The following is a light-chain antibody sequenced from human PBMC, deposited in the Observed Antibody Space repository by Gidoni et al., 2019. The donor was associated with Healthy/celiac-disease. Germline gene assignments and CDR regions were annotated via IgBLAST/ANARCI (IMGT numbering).Light chain of an antibody. CDR1: SSDVGGYNY. CDR3: SSYTSSSTLVYV. CDR2: EVS. Sequence: QSALTQPASVSGSPGQSIPIYCTGTSSDVGGYNYVSWYQQHPGKAPKLMIYEVSNRPSGVSNRFSGSKSGNTASLTISGLQAEDEADYYCSSYTSSSTLVYVFGTGTKVTVL. V-gene: IGLV2-14*01. J-gene: IGLJ1*01.